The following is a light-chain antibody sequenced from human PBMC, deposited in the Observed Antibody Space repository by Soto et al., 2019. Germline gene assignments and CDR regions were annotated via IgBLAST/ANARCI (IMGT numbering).Light chain of an antibody. CDR2: AES. Sequence: EIVLTQSPGTLSLSPGERATLSCRASQSVNSGYLAWYRQKRGQAPRLLIYAESSRATGIPDRFSGSGSGTDFSLTISRLDHEDSAVYYCQQYGNSVTFGGGTKVEIK. CDR3: QQYGNSVT. J-gene: IGKJ4*01. V-gene: IGKV3-20*01. CDR1: QSVNSGY.